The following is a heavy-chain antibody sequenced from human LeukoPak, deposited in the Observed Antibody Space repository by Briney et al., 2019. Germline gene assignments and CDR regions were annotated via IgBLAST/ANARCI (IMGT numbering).Heavy chain of an antibody. V-gene: IGHV4-31*03. Sequence: SETLSLTCSVSGGSVYSGNYYYNWIRQHPGTGLEWIGYIYYSGRTYYNPSLKSRITISVDTSKNQFSLKLSSVIAADTAVYYCARGRLGTSFRGTSYYYGMDVWGQGTTVTVSS. CDR3: ARGRLGTSFRGTSYYYGMDV. D-gene: IGHD2-2*01. CDR1: GGSVYSGNYY. J-gene: IGHJ6*02. CDR2: IYYSGRT.